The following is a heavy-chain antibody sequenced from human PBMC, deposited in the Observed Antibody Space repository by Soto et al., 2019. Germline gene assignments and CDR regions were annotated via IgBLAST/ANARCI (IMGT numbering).Heavy chain of an antibody. Sequence: SVKVSCKASGFTFTSSAVQWVRQARGQRLEWIGWIVVGSGNTNYAQKFQERVTITRDMSTSTAYLELSSLRSEDTAVYYCAAPPSPLTPWDVWGQGTTVTVSS. CDR2: IVVGSGNT. CDR1: GFTFTSSA. V-gene: IGHV1-58*01. CDR3: AAPPSPLTPWDV. J-gene: IGHJ6*02.